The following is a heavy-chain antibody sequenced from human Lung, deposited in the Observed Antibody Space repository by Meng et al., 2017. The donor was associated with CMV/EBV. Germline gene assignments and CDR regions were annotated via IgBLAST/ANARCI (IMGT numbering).Heavy chain of an antibody. J-gene: IGHJ4*02. CDR3: ARSLFDSNYLFDY. V-gene: IGHV3-48*04. Sequence: GGSLTLSXAAYGFTFSSYTMNWVRQAPGKGLEWVSYISSSGSAKYYADSLRGRFTISRDNAKYSLYLQMNSLRADDTAVYYCARSLFDSNYLFDYWGQGTLVTVSS. CDR1: GFTFSSYT. CDR2: ISSSGSAK. D-gene: IGHD3-22*01.